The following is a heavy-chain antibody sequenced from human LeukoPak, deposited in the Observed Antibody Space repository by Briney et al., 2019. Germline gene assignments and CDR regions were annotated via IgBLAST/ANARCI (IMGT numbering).Heavy chain of an antibody. J-gene: IGHJ4*02. CDR1: GYSFTSYW. CDR2: IYPGDSDT. V-gene: IGHV5-51*01. CDR3: ARHFPAYDFWSGYLYYFDY. D-gene: IGHD3-3*01. Sequence: GESLKISCKGSGYSFTSYWIGWVRQMPGKGLEWMGIIYPGDSDTRYSPSFQGQVTISADKSISTAYLQWSSLKASDTAMYYCARHFPAYDFWSGYLYYFDYWGQGTLVTVSS.